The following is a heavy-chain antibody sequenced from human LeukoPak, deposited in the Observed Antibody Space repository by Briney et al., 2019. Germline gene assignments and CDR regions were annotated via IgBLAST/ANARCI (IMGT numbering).Heavy chain of an antibody. J-gene: IGHJ4*02. CDR2: INHSGST. CDR1: GGSISSSSYY. V-gene: IGHV4-39*01. D-gene: IGHD3-10*01. CDR3: ARQGGKMPSASGPMDY. Sequence: SETLSLTCTVSGGSISSSSYYWGWIRQPPGKGLEWIGEINHSGSTNYNPSLKSRVTISVDTSKNQFSLKLSSVTAADTAVYYCARQGGKMPSASGPMDYWGQGTLVTVSS.